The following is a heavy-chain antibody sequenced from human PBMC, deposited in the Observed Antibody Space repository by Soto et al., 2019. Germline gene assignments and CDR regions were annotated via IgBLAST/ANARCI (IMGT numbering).Heavy chain of an antibody. CDR3: ARETRRGIAVAPANWFDP. V-gene: IGHV1-3*01. Sequence: QVPLVQSGAEVKKPGASVKVSCKASGYTFTSYAMHWVRQAPGQRLEWMGWINAGNGNTKYSQKFQGRVTITRDTSASTAYMELSSLRSEDTAVYYCARETRRGIAVAPANWFDPWGQGTLVTVSS. D-gene: IGHD6-19*01. CDR1: GYTFTSYA. CDR2: INAGNGNT. J-gene: IGHJ5*02.